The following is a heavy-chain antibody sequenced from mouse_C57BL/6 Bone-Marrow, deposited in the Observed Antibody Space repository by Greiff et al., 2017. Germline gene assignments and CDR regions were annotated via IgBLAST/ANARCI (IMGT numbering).Heavy chain of an antibody. D-gene: IGHD2-14*01. J-gene: IGHJ4*01. CDR2: IHPNRGST. Sequence: QVQLQQPGAELVKPGASVKLSCKASGYTFTSYWMHWVKQRPGQGLEWIGMIHPNRGSTNYNEKFKSKATLTVAKSSSTAYMQLSSLTSEDSAVYYCGYGYYAMDYWGQGTSVTVSS. V-gene: IGHV1-64*01. CDR3: GYGYYAMDY. CDR1: GYTFTSYW.